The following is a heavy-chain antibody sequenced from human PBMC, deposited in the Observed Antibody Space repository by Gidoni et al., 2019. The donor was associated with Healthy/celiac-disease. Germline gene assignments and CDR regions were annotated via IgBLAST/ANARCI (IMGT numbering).Heavy chain of an antibody. CDR1: GGSFSGSY. V-gene: IGHV4-34*01. CDR3: ARGCGSSGCPEGIDY. Sequence: QVQLQQWAAGLLKPSETLSHTRAVYGGSFSGSYWSWIRQPPGKGLEWMGEIDHSEATNYNPSLKRRITISIDTSKTQFSLKLSSVTAAHAAVYYCARGCGSSGCPEGIDYWGQGTLVTVSS. D-gene: IGHD6-19*01. J-gene: IGHJ4*01. CDR2: IDHSEAT.